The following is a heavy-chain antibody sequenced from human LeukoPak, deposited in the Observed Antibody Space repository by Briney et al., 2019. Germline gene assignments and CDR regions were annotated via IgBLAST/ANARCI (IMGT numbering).Heavy chain of an antibody. CDR3: ARESGGAAAGRGGFDY. V-gene: IGHV3-30*03. Sequence: GGSLRLSCAASGFTFSNYGMHWVRQAPGKGLEWVAVISYDGTNKYYADSVKGRFTISRDNSKNTLSLQMNSLRAEDTAVYYCARESGGAAAGRGGFDYWGQGTLVTVSS. CDR2: ISYDGTNK. CDR1: GFTFSNYG. D-gene: IGHD6-13*01. J-gene: IGHJ4*02.